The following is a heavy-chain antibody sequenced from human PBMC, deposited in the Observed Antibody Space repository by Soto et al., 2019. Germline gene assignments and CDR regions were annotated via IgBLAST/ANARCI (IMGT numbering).Heavy chain of an antibody. V-gene: IGHV4-39*01. D-gene: IGHD3-10*01. CDR2: IYYSGST. Sequence: QLQLQESGPGLVKPSETLSLTCTVSGGSISSSSYYWGWIRQPPGKVLEWIGSIYYSGSTYYNPSLKSRVTISVDTSKNQFSLKLSSVTAADTAVYYCARFNYYGSGSYYRVRSAFDIWGQGTMVTVSS. CDR1: GGSISSSSYY. CDR3: ARFNYYGSGSYYRVRSAFDI. J-gene: IGHJ3*02.